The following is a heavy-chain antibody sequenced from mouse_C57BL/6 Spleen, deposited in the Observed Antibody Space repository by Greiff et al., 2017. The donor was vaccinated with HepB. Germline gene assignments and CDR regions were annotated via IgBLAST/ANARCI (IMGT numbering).Heavy chain of an antibody. D-gene: IGHD3-1*01. Sequence: QVQLQQPGAELVKPGASVKLSCKASGYTFTSYWMHWVKQRPGQGLEWIGMIHPNSGSTNYNEKFKSKATLTVDTSSSTAYMQLSSLTSEDSAVYYCARRAFYYFDYWGQGTTLTVSS. CDR3: ARRAFYYFDY. J-gene: IGHJ2*01. CDR1: GYTFTSYW. CDR2: IHPNSGST. V-gene: IGHV1-64*01.